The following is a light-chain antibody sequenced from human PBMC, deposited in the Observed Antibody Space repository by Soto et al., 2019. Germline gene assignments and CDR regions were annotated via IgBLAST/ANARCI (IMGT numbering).Light chain of an antibody. CDR1: QDISSW. V-gene: IGKV1D-12*01. CDR2: AAF. Sequence: DIQMTQSPSAVSASVGDRVTTTCRASQDISSWLAWYQQKPGEAPKVLIYAAFSLESGVPSRFSGSGSGTDFTLTISSLQPEDFATYYCQQTISFPLTFGGGTKVEI. J-gene: IGKJ4*01. CDR3: QQTISFPLT.